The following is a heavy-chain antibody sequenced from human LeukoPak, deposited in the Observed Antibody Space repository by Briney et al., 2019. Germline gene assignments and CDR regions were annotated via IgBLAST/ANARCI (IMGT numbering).Heavy chain of an antibody. V-gene: IGHV1-18*01. Sequence: GASVKVSCKASGYTFPSYGISWVRQAPGQGLEWMGWISAYNGNTDYAQKLQGRVTMTTDTPTTTAYMELRSLRSDDTAVYYCTRGRGFGEVYYYYGMDVWGQGTTVTVSS. CDR3: TRGRGFGEVYYYYGMDV. CDR2: ISAYNGNT. J-gene: IGHJ6*02. D-gene: IGHD3-10*01. CDR1: GYTFPSYG.